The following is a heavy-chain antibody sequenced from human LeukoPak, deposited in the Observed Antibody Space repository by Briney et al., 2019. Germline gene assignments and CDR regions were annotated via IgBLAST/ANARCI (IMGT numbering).Heavy chain of an antibody. D-gene: IGHD3-22*01. CDR2: ISGSGGST. CDR3: AKDRTISYYYDSSGYTRECYFDY. V-gene: IGHV3-23*01. Sequence: GGSLRLSCAASGFTFSSYAMSWVRQAPGKGLEWVSAISGSGGSTYADSVKGRFTISRDNSKNTLYLQMNSLRAEDTAVYYCAKDRTISYYYDSSGYTRECYFDYWGQGTLVTVSS. CDR1: GFTFSSYA. J-gene: IGHJ4*02.